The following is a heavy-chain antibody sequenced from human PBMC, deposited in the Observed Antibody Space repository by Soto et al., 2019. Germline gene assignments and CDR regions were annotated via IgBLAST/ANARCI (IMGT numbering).Heavy chain of an antibody. CDR2: INHGGST. D-gene: IGHD2-2*01. V-gene: IGHV4-34*01. CDR3: AREGRYCSSTSCYGWWFDP. Sequence: QVQLQQWGAGLLKPSETLSLTCAVYGGSFNDYYWNWIRQPPGKGLEWIGEINHGGSTNYNPSLKSRVPIAVDTSNNQFSLKLSSVTAADTAVYYCAREGRYCSSTSCYGWWFDPWGQGTLVTVSS. J-gene: IGHJ5*02. CDR1: GGSFNDYY.